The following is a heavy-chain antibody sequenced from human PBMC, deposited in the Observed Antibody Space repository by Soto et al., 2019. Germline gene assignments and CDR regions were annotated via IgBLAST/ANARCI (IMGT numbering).Heavy chain of an antibody. CDR3: AARPEYSISTEYYFDY. Sequence: SVKVSCKASGGTFSSYTIGWVRQAPGQGLEWMGRIIPILGIANYAQKFQGRVTITADKSTSTAYMELSSLRSEDTAVYYCAARPEYSISTEYYFDYWGQGTLVTVSS. D-gene: IGHD6-6*01. V-gene: IGHV1-69*02. J-gene: IGHJ4*02. CDR2: IIPILGIA. CDR1: GGTFSSYT.